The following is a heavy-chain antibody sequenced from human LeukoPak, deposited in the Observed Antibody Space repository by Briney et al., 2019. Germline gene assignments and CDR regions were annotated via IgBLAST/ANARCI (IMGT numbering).Heavy chain of an antibody. CDR2: ISSSGSTI. CDR3: AREVNPDSSHDAFDI. Sequence: GGSLRLSCAASGFTFSDYYMSWIRQAPGKGLEWVSYISSSGSTIYYADSVKGRFTISRDNAKNSLYLQMNSLRAEDTAVYYCAREVNPDSSHDAFDIWGQGTMVTVSS. V-gene: IGHV3-11*01. J-gene: IGHJ3*02. D-gene: IGHD3-22*01. CDR1: GFTFSDYY.